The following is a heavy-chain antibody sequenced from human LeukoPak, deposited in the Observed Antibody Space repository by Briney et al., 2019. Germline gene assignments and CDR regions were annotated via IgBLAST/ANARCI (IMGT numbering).Heavy chain of an antibody. CDR1: GFTFSSYA. CDR3: ARDWSFYDSSGYHY. Sequence: GGSLRLSCAASGFTFSSYAMSWVRQAPGKGLEWVSGISGSGGKTNYAASVKGRLTISRDNSKNTLFLQMNSLRAEDTAVYYCARDWSFYDSSGYHYWGQGTMVTVSS. V-gene: IGHV3-23*01. CDR2: ISGSGGKT. D-gene: IGHD3-22*01. J-gene: IGHJ4*02.